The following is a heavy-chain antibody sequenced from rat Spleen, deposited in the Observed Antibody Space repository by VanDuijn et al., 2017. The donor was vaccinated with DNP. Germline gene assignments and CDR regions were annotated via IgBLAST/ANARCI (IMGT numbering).Heavy chain of an antibody. J-gene: IGHJ1*01. V-gene: IGHV5-31*01. CDR2: ITHTGDNT. D-gene: IGHD1-2*01. CDR1: GFTFNNYW. CDR3: ARRLSIYWYFDF. Sequence: EVQLVESGGGLVQPGRSLKLSCVASGFTFNNYWMTWIRQAPGKGLEWVASITHTGDNTYYPDSVKGRFTISREYAKNTHYLQMDSLRSEDTATYYCARRLSIYWYFDFWGPGTVVTVSS.